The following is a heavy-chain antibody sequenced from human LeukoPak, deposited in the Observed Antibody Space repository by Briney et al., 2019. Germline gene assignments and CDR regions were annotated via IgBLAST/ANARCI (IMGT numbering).Heavy chain of an antibody. CDR1: GFVFTAHW. J-gene: IGHJ4*02. V-gene: IGHV1-46*04. CDR2: INPSGDFT. Sequence: ASVTVSCKASGFVFTAHWMHWVRQAPGQGHEWMGVINPSGDFTMYTQKLQGRVTMTRDTSTSTLYMELSGLTSEDTAVYYCARDPVGAPGYWGQGTLVTVSS. CDR3: ARDPVGAPGY. D-gene: IGHD1-26*01.